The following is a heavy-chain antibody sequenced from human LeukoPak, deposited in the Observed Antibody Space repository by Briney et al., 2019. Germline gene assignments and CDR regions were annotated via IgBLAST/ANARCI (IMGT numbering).Heavy chain of an antibody. D-gene: IGHD3-3*01. V-gene: IGHV1-58*02. CDR2: IVVGSGNT. CDR1: GFTFTSSA. J-gene: IGHJ6*02. Sequence: TSVKVSCKASGFTFTSSAMQWVRQARGQRLEWIGWIVVGSGNTNYAQKFQERVTITRDMSTSIAYMELSSLRSEDTAVYYCAADSVYDFWSGYSPRYGMDVWGQGTTVTVSS. CDR3: AADSVYDFWSGYSPRYGMDV.